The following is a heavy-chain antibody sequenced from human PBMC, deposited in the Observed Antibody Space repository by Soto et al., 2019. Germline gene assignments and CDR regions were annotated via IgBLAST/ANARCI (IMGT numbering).Heavy chain of an antibody. Sequence: QVQLQESGPGLVKPSGTLSLTCAVSGGSISSSNWWSWVRQPPGKGLEWIGEIYHSGSTNYNPSLKSRVTISVDKSKNQFSLKLSSVTAADTAVYYCARDRSGGGFGELFEQEKTIPYYYYGMDVWGQGTTVTVSS. V-gene: IGHV4-4*02. CDR3: ARDRSGGGFGELFEQEKTIPYYYYGMDV. CDR2: IYHSGST. CDR1: GGSISSSNW. D-gene: IGHD3-10*01. J-gene: IGHJ6*02.